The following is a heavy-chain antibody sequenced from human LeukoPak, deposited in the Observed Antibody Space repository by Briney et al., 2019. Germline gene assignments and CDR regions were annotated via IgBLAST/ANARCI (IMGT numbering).Heavy chain of an antibody. Sequence: GGSLRLSCAASGFTFEDYAMHGVRQAPGKGLEWVSGISWNSGSIGYADSVKGRFTISRDNAKNSLYLQMNSLRAEDMALYYCAKEYCSGGSCYRGAFDIWGQGTMVTVSS. D-gene: IGHD2-15*01. CDR2: ISWNSGSI. CDR1: GFTFEDYA. V-gene: IGHV3-9*03. CDR3: AKEYCSGGSCYRGAFDI. J-gene: IGHJ3*02.